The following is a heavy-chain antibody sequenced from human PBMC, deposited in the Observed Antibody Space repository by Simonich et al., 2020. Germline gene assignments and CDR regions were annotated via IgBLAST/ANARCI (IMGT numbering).Heavy chain of an antibody. J-gene: IGHJ4*02. V-gene: IGHV3-30*07. D-gene: IGHD1-7*01. Sequence: GGGVVQPGRSLRLSCAASGFTFSSYAMHWVRQAPGKGLEWGAVISDEGSNKYYADSVKGRFTIPRDNSKNTLYLQMNSLRAEDTAVYYCAKRSGVSITGTFDYWGQGTLVTVSS. CDR3: AKRSGVSITGTFDY. CDR1: GFTFSSYA. CDR2: ISDEGSNK.